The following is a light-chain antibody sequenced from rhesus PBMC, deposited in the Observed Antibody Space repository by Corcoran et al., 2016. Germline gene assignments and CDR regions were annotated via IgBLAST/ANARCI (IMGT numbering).Light chain of an antibody. CDR3: LQSSNWPWA. CDR1: QSVSSY. Sequence: EIVMTQSPATLALSPGERATLPCRASQSVSSYLAWYQQKPGQAPRLLIYGASSRATGIQDRFSGSGSGTEFTLTISSLEPKDVGVYFCLQSSNWPWAFGQGTKVEIK. CDR2: GAS. V-gene: IGKV3-24*04. J-gene: IGKJ1*01.